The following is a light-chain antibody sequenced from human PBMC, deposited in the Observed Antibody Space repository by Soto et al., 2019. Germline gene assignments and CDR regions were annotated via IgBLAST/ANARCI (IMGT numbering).Light chain of an antibody. CDR2: GAS. CDR1: QSVSSN. Sequence: EIVMTQSPATLSVSPGERATLSCRASQSVSSNLAWYQQKPGQAPRLLIYGASTRATGIPARFSGSGSGTHFTLTNSRMQSEEFAVYYGQQYNNCPSFTCGPGTKVYIK. CDR3: QQYNNCPSFT. J-gene: IGKJ3*01. V-gene: IGKV3-15*01.